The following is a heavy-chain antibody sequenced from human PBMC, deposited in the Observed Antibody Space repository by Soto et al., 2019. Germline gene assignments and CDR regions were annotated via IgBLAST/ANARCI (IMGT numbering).Heavy chain of an antibody. CDR1: GYTFTSYD. J-gene: IGHJ6*03. CDR3: ARMGRYDLWSGYHHDYYYYYYMDV. Sequence: ASVKVSCKASGYTFTSYDINCVRQATGQGLEWMGWMNPNSGNTGYAQKFQGRVTMTRNTSISTAYMELSSLRSEDTAVYYCARMGRYDLWSGYHHDYYYYYYMDVWGKGTTVTVSS. V-gene: IGHV1-8*01. D-gene: IGHD3-3*01. CDR2: MNPNSGNT.